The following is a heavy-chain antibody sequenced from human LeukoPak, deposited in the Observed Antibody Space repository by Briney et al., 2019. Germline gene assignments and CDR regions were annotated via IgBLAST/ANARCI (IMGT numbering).Heavy chain of an antibody. CDR2: ISGSSRTT. J-gene: IGHJ4*02. D-gene: IGHD4-17*01. CDR1: GFTFSNYD. Sequence: GGSLRLSCAASGFTFSNYDMTWVRQAPGKGLEWVSSISGSSRTTYYADSVKGRFTIPRDNSKNTLYLQMNSLRAEDTAVYYCARDPAMTTVTTFDYWGQGTLVTVSS. CDR3: ARDPAMTTVTTFDY. V-gene: IGHV3-23*01.